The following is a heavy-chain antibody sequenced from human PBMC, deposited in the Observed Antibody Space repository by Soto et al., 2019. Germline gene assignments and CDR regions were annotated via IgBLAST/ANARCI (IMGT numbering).Heavy chain of an antibody. J-gene: IGHJ4*02. D-gene: IGHD1-1*01. CDR1: GGTFTSYD. CDR3: ARRAETNGWNGFGADKYYFDF. Sequence: ASVKVSCKASGGTFTSYDIYWVRQATGQGLEWMGWMNPNTSNSGYAQKFQGRVTMTSDTSISTAHMELSSLRSEDTAVYYCARRAETNGWNGFGADKYYFDFWGQGTLVTVSS. V-gene: IGHV1-8*01. CDR2: MNPNTSNS.